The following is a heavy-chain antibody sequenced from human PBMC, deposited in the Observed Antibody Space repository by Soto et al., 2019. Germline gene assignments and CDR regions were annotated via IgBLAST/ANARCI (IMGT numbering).Heavy chain of an antibody. J-gene: IGHJ4*01. CDR3: AGSSGYYFFDY. V-gene: IGHV3-33*01. D-gene: IGHD3-22*01. CDR1: GFTFSSYG. CDR2: IWYDGRYK. Sequence: QVQLVESGGGVVQPGRSLRLSCAASGFTFSSYGMHWVRQAPGKGLEWVAVIWYDGRYKYYEDSLKGRFTISRDNSKNTLYLQMNSLRAEDTAVYYCAGSSGYYFFDYWGHGTLVTVSS.